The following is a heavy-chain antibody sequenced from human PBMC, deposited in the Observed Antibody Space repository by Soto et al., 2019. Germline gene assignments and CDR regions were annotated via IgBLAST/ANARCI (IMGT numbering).Heavy chain of an antibody. CDR1: GFTFTNFG. V-gene: IGHV3-30*18. J-gene: IGHJ4*02. CDR3: AKTQSSGWYGVDY. Sequence: QVQLVESGGGVVQPGTSLRLSCATSGFTFTNFGIHWVRQAPGKGLEWVAVTSYDGNNIYYGDSVKGRFTISRDNSKNPLYLQMDSLRLEDTAVYYCAKTQSSGWYGVDYWGQGALVTVSS. D-gene: IGHD6-13*01. CDR2: TSYDGNNI.